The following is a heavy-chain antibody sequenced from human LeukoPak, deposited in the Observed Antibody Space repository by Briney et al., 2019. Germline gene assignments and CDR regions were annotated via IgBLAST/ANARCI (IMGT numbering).Heavy chain of an antibody. J-gene: IGHJ4*02. D-gene: IGHD2-8*01. Sequence: AGGSLRLSCAASGFTFSSYWMSWVRQAPGKGLEWVANIKQDGSEKYYVDSVKGRLTISRDNAKNSLYLQMNSLRAEDTAVYYCARDGTVLDFDYWGQGTLVTVSS. CDR1: GFTFSSYW. V-gene: IGHV3-7*03. CDR2: IKQDGSEK. CDR3: ARDGTVLDFDY.